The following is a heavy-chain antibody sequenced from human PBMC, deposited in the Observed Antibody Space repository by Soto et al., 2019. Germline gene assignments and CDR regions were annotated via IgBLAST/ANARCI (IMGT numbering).Heavy chain of an antibody. V-gene: IGHV3-7*03. Sequence: GGSLRLSCAVSGFSFGTYWMSWVRQAPGKGREWLASIKEDGSERYYLDSVKGRFTISRDNAKDSLSLQMNSLRGEDTALYYCARDVGPVTIFGEALSGYFDFWGQGTLVTVSS. J-gene: IGHJ4*02. D-gene: IGHD3-3*01. CDR3: ARDVGPVTIFGEALSGYFDF. CDR1: GFSFGTYW. CDR2: IKEDGSER.